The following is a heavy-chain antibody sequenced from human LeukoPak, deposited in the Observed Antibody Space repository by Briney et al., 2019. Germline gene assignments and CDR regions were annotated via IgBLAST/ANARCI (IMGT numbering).Heavy chain of an antibody. J-gene: IGHJ3*02. CDR2: IYSGGST. V-gene: IGHV3-53*05. Sequence: GGSLRLSCAASGFTVSSNYMSWVRKAPGKGLEWVSVIYSGGSTYYADSVKGRFTISRDNSKNTLYLQMNSLRAEDTALYYCAKDSADYGGNSGAFDIWGQGTMVTVSS. CDR3: AKDSADYGGNSGAFDI. CDR1: GFTVSSNY. D-gene: IGHD4-23*01.